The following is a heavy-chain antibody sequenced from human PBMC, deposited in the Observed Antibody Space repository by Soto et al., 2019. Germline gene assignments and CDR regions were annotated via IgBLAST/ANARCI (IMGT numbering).Heavy chain of an antibody. CDR3: ASSLL. CDR2: IKGDGSEK. V-gene: IGHV3-7*01. CDR1: WFTFCCSW. Sequence: WGAPRIFFAPSWFTFCCSWMYWVRQAPGKGLEWVANIKGDGSEKNYVGSVKGRFTISRDNAKNSLYLQMNSLRVEDTAVYYCASSLLRGQGTLVTVSS. J-gene: IGHJ4*02.